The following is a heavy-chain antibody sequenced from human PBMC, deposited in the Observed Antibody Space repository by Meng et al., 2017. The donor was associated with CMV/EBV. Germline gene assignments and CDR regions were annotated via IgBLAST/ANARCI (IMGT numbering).Heavy chain of an antibody. D-gene: IGHD4-17*01. V-gene: IGHV3-30-3*01. Sequence: LVESGGGVVQPGRSLRLSCAASGFTFSSDAMHWVRQGPGKGLEWVAVISYDGSNKYYADSVKGRFTISRDNSKNTLYLQMNSLRAEDTAVYYCARDRGDYLYYFDYWGQGTLVTVSS. CDR2: ISYDGSNK. CDR1: GFTFSSDA. CDR3: ARDRGDYLYYFDY. J-gene: IGHJ4*02.